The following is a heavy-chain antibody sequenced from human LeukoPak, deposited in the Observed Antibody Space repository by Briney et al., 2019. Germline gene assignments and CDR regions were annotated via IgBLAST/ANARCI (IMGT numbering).Heavy chain of an antibody. CDR3: ARARITFGGVRDAFDI. CDR2: INPNSGGT. CDR1: GYTFTGYY. Sequence: ASVKVSCKASGYTFTGYYMHWVRQAPGQGLERMGWINPNSGGTNYAQKFQGWVTMTRDTSISTAYMELSRLRSDDTAVYYCARARITFGGVRDAFDIWGQGTMVTVSS. J-gene: IGHJ3*02. V-gene: IGHV1-2*04. D-gene: IGHD3-16*01.